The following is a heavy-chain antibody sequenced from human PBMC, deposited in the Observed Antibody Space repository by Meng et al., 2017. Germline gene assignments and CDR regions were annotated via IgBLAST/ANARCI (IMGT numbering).Heavy chain of an antibody. CDR2: IYYSGST. Sequence: QVQLKESGQGLVKPSETLSLTCTVSGGSISSYYWSWIRQPPGKGLEWIGYIYYSGSTNYNPSLKSRVTISVDTSKNQFSLKLSSVTAADTAVYYCAREGAYCSGGSCYYFDYWGQGTLVTVSS. CDR3: AREGAYCSGGSCYYFDY. J-gene: IGHJ4*02. D-gene: IGHD2-15*01. CDR1: GGSISSYY. V-gene: IGHV4-59*01.